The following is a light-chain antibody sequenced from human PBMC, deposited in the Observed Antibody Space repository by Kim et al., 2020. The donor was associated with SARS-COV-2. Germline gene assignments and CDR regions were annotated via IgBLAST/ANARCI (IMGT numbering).Light chain of an antibody. CDR1: QSVSTN. V-gene: IGKV3-15*01. CDR2: SAP. CDR3: QQYNNWPLN. Sequence: VSPGERATLPCWASQSVSTNLAWYQQKPGPAPRLLCYSAPTRATGGPARRRASGSRREFTLTISSLQSEDFAVYYCQQYNNWPLNFGGGTKVDIK. J-gene: IGKJ4*01.